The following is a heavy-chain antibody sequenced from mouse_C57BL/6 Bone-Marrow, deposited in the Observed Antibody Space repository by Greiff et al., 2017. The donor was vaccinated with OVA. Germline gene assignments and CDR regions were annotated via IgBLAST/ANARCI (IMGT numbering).Heavy chain of an antibody. CDR2: INPYNGDT. Sequence: VQLQQSGPELVKPGDSVKISCKASGYSFTGYFMNWVMQSHGKSLEWIGRINPYNGDTFYNQKFKGKATLTVDKSSSTAHSALRSLTSEDSAVYYCAREGGTTVHFDYWGQGTTLTVSS. CDR1: GYSFTGYF. J-gene: IGHJ2*01. V-gene: IGHV1-20*01. CDR3: AREGGTTVHFDY. D-gene: IGHD1-1*01.